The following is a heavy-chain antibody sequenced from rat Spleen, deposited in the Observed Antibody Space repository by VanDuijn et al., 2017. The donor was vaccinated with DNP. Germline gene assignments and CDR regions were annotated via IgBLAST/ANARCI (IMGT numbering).Heavy chain of an antibody. V-gene: IGHV2S75*01. D-gene: IGHD5-1*01. CDR1: GFSLTNFG. CDR2: VWGHGNT. Sequence: QVQLEESGPGLVQPSETLSLTCTVSGFSLTNFGIIWVRQSPGKGLEWVGIVWGHGNTDYNSALKSRLSISRDTSKSQVFLKMNSLQTDDTAIYYCTRESWGYVMDAWGQGASVTVSS. J-gene: IGHJ4*01. CDR3: TRESWGYVMDA.